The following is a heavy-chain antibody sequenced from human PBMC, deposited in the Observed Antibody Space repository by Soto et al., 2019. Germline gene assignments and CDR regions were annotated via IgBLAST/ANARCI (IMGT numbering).Heavy chain of an antibody. Sequence: PGGSLRLSCAASGITFSTYAMSWVRQAPGKGLEWVSTISGDGGSTYFADSVKGRFTVSRDNSKNTLYLQMNSLRAEDTAVYYCARDHSFGSGTYYLFFDSWGQGSLVTVSS. D-gene: IGHD3-10*01. CDR1: GITFSTYA. CDR3: ARDHSFGSGTYYLFFDS. J-gene: IGHJ4*02. V-gene: IGHV3-23*01. CDR2: ISGDGGST.